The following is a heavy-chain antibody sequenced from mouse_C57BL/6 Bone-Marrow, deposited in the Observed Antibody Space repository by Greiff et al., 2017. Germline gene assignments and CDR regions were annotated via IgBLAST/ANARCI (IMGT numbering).Heavy chain of an antibody. CDR1: GFTFSSYT. CDR3: SRQVTTVLATKYFDV. Sequence: EVTLVESGGGLVKPGGSLKLSCAASGFTFSSYTMSWVRQTPEKRMQWVAAISGGGGNTYSPDSVKSRFTISRDNDKNILYLQMSSLRSEDTALYYCSRQVTTVLATKYFDVWGTGTTVTVSS. J-gene: IGHJ1*03. D-gene: IGHD1-1*01. CDR2: ISGGGGNT. V-gene: IGHV5-9*01.